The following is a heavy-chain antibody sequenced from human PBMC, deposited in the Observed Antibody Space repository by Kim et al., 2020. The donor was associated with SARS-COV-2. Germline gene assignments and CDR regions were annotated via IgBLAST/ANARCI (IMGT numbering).Heavy chain of an antibody. CDR1: GFTFSSYA. CDR2: ISGSGGST. V-gene: IGHV3-23*01. CDR3: AKDQIRSYYYDSSGSNWFDP. Sequence: GGSLRLSCAASGFTFSSYAMSWVRQAPGKGLEWVSAISGSGGSTYYADSVKGRFTISRDNSKNTLYLQMNSLRAEDTAVYYCAKDQIRSYYYDSSGSNWFDPWGQGTLVTVSS. D-gene: IGHD3-22*01. J-gene: IGHJ5*02.